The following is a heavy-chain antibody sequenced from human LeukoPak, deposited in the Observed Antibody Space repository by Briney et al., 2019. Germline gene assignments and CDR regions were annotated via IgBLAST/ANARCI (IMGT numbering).Heavy chain of an antibody. V-gene: IGHV1-69*13. J-gene: IGHJ3*02. CDR1: GGTFSSYA. CDR2: IIPIFGTA. D-gene: IGHD4-17*01. CDR3: ARVAYGDPARFDI. Sequence: GASVKVSCKASGGTFSSYAISWVRQAPGQGLEWMGGIIPIFGTANYAQKFQGRVTITADESTSTAYMELSSLRSEDTAAYYCARVAYGDPARFDIWGQGTMVTVSS.